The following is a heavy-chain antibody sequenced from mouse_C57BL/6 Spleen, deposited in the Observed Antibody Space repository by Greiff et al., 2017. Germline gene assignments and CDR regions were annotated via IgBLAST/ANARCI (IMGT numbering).Heavy chain of an antibody. CDR3: ARYITTVVAPYYAMDY. CDR1: GYAFSSYW. CDR2: IYPGDGDT. D-gene: IGHD1-1*01. Sequence: VQRVESGAELVKPGASVKISCKASGYAFSSYWMNWVKQRPGKGLEWIGQIYPGDGDTNYNGKFKGKATLTADKSSSTAYMQLSSLTSEDSAVYFCARYITTVVAPYYAMDYWGQGTSVTVSS. V-gene: IGHV1-80*01. J-gene: IGHJ4*01.